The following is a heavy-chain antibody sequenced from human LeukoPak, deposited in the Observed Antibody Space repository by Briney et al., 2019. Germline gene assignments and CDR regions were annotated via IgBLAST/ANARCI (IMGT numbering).Heavy chain of an antibody. J-gene: IGHJ5*02. CDR2: MSYNGST. V-gene: IGHV4-59*13. CDR3: ARDRAAGMDWLDP. Sequence: SDPLTLTCSVWGHPNWRYHWSWLPQPPGKGREGIGYMSYNGSTNYNLSLKSRVTISVDTSKNQFSLKLSSVTAADTAVYYCARDRAAGMDWLDPWGQGTLVTVSS. CDR1: GHPNWRYH. D-gene: IGHD6-19*01.